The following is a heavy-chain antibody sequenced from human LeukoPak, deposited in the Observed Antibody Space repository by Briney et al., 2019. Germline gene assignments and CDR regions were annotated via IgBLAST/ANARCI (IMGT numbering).Heavy chain of an antibody. CDR2: IRYDGSNK. V-gene: IGHV3-30*02. CDR3: AKEASGWSRRTYYFDY. J-gene: IGHJ4*02. Sequence: GGSLRLSCAASGFTFSSYGMHWVRQAPGKGLEWVAFIRYDGSNKYYADSVKGRFTISRDNSKNTLYLQMNSLRAEDTAVYYCAKEASGWSRRTYYFDYWGQGTLVTVSS. CDR1: GFTFSSYG. D-gene: IGHD6-19*01.